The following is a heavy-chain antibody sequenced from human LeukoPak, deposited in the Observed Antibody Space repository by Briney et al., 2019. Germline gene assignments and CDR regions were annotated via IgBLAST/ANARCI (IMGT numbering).Heavy chain of an antibody. V-gene: IGHV4-59*01. CDR1: GGSISSYY. CDR3: AREGVLLWFGELLGHGAFDI. CDR2: IYYSGST. D-gene: IGHD3-10*01. Sequence: SETLSLTCTVSGGSISSYYWSWIRQPPGKGLEWIGYIYYSGSTNYNPSLKSRVTISVGTSKNQFSLKLSSVTAADTAVYYCAREGVLLWFGELLGHGAFDIWGQGTMVTVSS. J-gene: IGHJ3*02.